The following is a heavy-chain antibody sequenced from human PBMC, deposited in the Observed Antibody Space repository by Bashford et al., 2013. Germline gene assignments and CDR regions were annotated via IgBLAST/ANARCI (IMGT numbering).Heavy chain of an antibody. J-gene: IGHJ4*02. V-gene: IGHV1-24*01. D-gene: IGHD3-22*01. CDR3: ATDHSRDSSGYYWGGHFDY. CDR1: GYTLTELS. Sequence: ASVKVSCKVSGYTLTELSMHWVRQAPGKGLEWMGGFDPEDGETIYAQKFQGRVTMTEDTSTDTAYMELSSLRSEDTAVYYCATDHSRDSSGYYWGGHFDYWGQGTLVTVSS. CDR2: FDPEDGET.